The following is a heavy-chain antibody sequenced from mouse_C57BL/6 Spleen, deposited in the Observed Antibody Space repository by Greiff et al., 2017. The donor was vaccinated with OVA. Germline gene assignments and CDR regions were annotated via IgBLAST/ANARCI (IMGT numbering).Heavy chain of an antibody. J-gene: IGHJ4*01. Sequence: DVKLQESGGGLVQPGGSLKLSCAASGFTFSDYGMAWVRQAPRKGPEWVAFISNLAYSIYYADTVTGRFTISRENAKNTLYLEMSSLRSEDTAMYYCARALITTDAMDYWGQGTSVTVSS. CDR3: ARALITTDAMDY. CDR2: ISNLAYSI. CDR1: GFTFSDYG. V-gene: IGHV5-15*01. D-gene: IGHD1-1*01.